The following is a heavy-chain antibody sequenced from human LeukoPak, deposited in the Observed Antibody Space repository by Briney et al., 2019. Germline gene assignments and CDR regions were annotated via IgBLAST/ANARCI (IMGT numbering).Heavy chain of an antibody. J-gene: IGHJ4*02. CDR1: GYTLTELS. Sequence: GASVKVSCKVSGYTLTELSMHWVRQAPGKGLEWVGGFDPEDGETIYAQKFQGRVTMTEDTSTDTAYMELSSLRSEDTAVYYCATARPCYYDSRSSSNSDYWGQGTLVTVSS. V-gene: IGHV1-24*01. CDR2: FDPEDGET. CDR3: ATARPCYYDSRSSSNSDY. D-gene: IGHD3-22*01.